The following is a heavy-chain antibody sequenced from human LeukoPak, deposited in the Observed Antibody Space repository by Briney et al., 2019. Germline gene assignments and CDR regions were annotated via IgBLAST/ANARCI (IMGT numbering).Heavy chain of an antibody. CDR3: ARGDIVVVPAAEYNWFDP. V-gene: IGHV4-39*01. CDR1: GGSISSSSYY. J-gene: IGHJ5*02. D-gene: IGHD2-2*01. CDR2: IYYSGST. Sequence: SETLSLTCTVSGGSISSSSYYWGWIRQPPGKGLEWIGSIYYSGSTYYNPSLKSRVTISVDTSKNQFSLKLSSVTAADTAVYYCARGDIVVVPAAEYNWFDPWGQGTLVTVSS.